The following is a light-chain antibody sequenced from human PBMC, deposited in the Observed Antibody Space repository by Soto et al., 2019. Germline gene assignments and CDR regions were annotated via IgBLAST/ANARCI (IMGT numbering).Light chain of an antibody. Sequence: QSALNQPASVSGSPGQSITISCTGTSSDVGGYNYVSWYQQHPGKAPKLMIYEVSYRPSGVSNRFSGSKSGNTASLTISGLQAEDEADYYCSSYTSSSTLPYVFGTGTKVTVL. J-gene: IGLJ1*01. CDR3: SSYTSSSTLPYV. CDR1: SSDVGGYNY. V-gene: IGLV2-14*01. CDR2: EVS.